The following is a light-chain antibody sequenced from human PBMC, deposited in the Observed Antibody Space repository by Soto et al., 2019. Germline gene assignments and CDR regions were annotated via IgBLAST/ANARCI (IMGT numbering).Light chain of an antibody. Sequence: EVVMTQSPATLSVSPGERVTFSCRASQSVSNTYVAWYQHIPGQTPRLLIYGASNRATGIPDRFSGSGSGTDFTLTISRLEPEDFAVYYCQQHDNSPWMFGQGTKVDIK. CDR3: QQHDNSPWM. CDR1: QSVSNTY. CDR2: GAS. V-gene: IGKV3-20*01. J-gene: IGKJ1*01.